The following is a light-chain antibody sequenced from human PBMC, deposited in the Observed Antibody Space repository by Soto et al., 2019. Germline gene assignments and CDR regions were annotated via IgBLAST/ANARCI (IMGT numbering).Light chain of an antibody. CDR1: QSISSS. CDR2: GAT. V-gene: IGKV3-15*01. CDR3: HQYNGWPRT. J-gene: IGKJ1*01. Sequence: EIVMTQSPATLSVSAGERVTLSCRASQSISSSLAWYQQKPGQAPSLLFYGATTRASGVPARYSGGGSGTEFTLTISSLQTEDVAVYYCHQYNGWPRTFGQGTKVEI.